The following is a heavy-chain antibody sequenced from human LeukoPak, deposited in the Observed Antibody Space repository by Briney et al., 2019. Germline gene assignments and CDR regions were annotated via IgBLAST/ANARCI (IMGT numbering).Heavy chain of an antibody. D-gene: IGHD5-18*01. Sequence: ASVKVSCKVSGYTFTDYNMHWVRQAPGQGLEWMGRTYPNTGGTNYAQNFQGRVTLTRDTSISTVYMELNRLNSDDTAIYYCGRGNGYGLDYWGQETLVTVSS. CDR1: GYTFTDYN. CDR3: GRGNGYGLDY. V-gene: IGHV1-2*06. CDR2: TYPNTGGT. J-gene: IGHJ4*02.